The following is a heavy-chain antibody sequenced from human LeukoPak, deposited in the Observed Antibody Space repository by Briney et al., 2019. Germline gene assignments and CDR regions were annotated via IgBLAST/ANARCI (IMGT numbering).Heavy chain of an antibody. CDR3: ARGRIPVLRFLEWSHWFDP. CDR1: GGSFSGYY. D-gene: IGHD3-3*01. V-gene: IGHV4-34*01. J-gene: IGHJ5*02. CDR2: INHSGST. Sequence: PSETLSLTCAVYGGSFSGYYWSWIRQPPGKGLEWIGEINHSGSTNYNPSLKSRVTISVDTSKNQFSLKLSSVPAADTAVYYCARGRIPVLRFLEWSHWFDPWGQGTLVTVSS.